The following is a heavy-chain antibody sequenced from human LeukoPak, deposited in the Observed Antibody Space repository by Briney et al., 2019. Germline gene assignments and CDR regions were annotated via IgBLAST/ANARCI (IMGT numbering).Heavy chain of an antibody. Sequence: GGSLRLSCAASGFTFSSHSMNWVRQAPGKGLEWVSYISSSSSTIYYADSVKGRFTISRDNAKNSLYLQMNSLRAKDTAVYYCARGAYYYEDWGQGTLVTVSS. D-gene: IGHD3-22*01. CDR1: GFTFSSHS. CDR2: ISSSSSTI. J-gene: IGHJ4*02. V-gene: IGHV3-48*01. CDR3: ARGAYYYED.